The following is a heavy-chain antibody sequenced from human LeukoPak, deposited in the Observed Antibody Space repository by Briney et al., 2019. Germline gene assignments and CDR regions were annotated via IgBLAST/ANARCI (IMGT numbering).Heavy chain of an antibody. CDR3: AKAREGYCSGGSCYSPHYYYGMDV. CDR2: IPYDGSNK. Sequence: GRSLRLSCAASGFTFSSYGMHWVRQAPGKGLEWVAVIPYDGSNKYYADSVKGRFTISRDNSKNTLYLQMNSLRAEDTAVYYCAKAREGYCSGGSCYSPHYYYGMDVWGQGTTVTVSS. D-gene: IGHD2-15*01. CDR1: GFTFSSYG. V-gene: IGHV3-30*18. J-gene: IGHJ6*02.